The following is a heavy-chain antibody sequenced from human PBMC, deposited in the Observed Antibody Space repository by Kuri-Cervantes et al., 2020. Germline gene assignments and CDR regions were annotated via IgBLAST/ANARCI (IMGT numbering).Heavy chain of an antibody. CDR3: ARHPGMGWFDY. CDR2: IYYSGTT. D-gene: IGHD6-13*01. V-gene: IGHV4-39*01. Sequence: SGPTLVKPTETLTLTCTVSGFSLSNARMGVSWIRQPPGKALEWIGSIYYSGTTYNNPSFKSRVTISVDTSKNHFSLKLTSVTAADTAVYYCARHPGMGWFDYWGQGTLVTVSS. CDR1: GFSLSNARMG. J-gene: IGHJ4*02.